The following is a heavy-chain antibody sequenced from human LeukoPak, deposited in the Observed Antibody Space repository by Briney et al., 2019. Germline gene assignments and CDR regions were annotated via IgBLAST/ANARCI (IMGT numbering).Heavy chain of an antibody. V-gene: IGHV1-8*01. CDR2: MNPNSGKT. J-gene: IGHJ4*02. Sequence: ASVKVSCKASGYTFTSYDINWVRQATGQGLEWMGWMNPNSGKTGYAQKFQGRATMTRNTSISTAYMELSSLRSEDTAVYYCARRTMWDTNGWLSPDYWGQGTLVTVSS. CDR3: ARRTMWDTNGWLSPDY. CDR1: GYTFTSYD. D-gene: IGHD6-19*01.